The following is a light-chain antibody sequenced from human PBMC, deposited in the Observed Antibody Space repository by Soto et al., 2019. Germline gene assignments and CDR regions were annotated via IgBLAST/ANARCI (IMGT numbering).Light chain of an antibody. V-gene: IGKV3-15*01. J-gene: IGKJ2*01. CDR1: QHVSSN. CDR3: QQYNNWPYT. Sequence: EIVMTQSPATLSVSPGGSATLSCRASQHVSSNFAWYRQKPGQAPTLLIYRASTRATGIPARFSGSGSGTEVALTSISLQSEDFAVYYCQQYNNWPYTFGQGTKLEIK. CDR2: RAS.